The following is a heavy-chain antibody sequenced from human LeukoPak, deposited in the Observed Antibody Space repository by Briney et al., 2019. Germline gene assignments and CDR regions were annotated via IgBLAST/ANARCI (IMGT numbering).Heavy chain of an antibody. D-gene: IGHD6-6*01. CDR2: IYYSGST. Sequence: SETLSLTCTVSGGSISSYYWSWIRQPPGKGLEWIGYIYYSGSTSYNPSLKSRVTISVDKSKNQFSLKLSSVTAADTAVYYCARGMYSSSLSFDYWGQGTLVTVSS. J-gene: IGHJ4*02. V-gene: IGHV4-59*12. CDR3: ARGMYSSSLSFDY. CDR1: GGSISSYY.